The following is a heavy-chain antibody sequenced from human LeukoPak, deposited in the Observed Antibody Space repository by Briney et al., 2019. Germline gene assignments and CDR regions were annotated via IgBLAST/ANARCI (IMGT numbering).Heavy chain of an antibody. CDR2: INPSGGST. D-gene: IGHD2-21*02. CDR1: VYTFTTYY. V-gene: IGHV1-46*01. J-gene: IGHJ4*02. Sequence: ASVKVSCKASVYTFTTYYMHWVRQAPGQGLEWMGIINPSGGSTSYAQKFQGRVTMTRDTSTSTVYMELSSLRSEDTAVYYCARGGCGGDCSFDCWAREPWSPSPQ. CDR3: ARGGCGGDCSFDC.